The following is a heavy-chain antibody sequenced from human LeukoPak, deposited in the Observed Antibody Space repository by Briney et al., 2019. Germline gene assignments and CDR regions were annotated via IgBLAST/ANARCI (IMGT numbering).Heavy chain of an antibody. CDR2: ISGSGGST. J-gene: IGHJ4*02. CDR3: AKDVGSSGYYYIYFDY. D-gene: IGHD3-22*01. V-gene: IGHV3-23*01. CDR1: GFTFSSYA. Sequence: GGSLRLSCAASGFTFSSYAISWVRQAPGRGLEWVSSISGSGGSTYYADSVEGRFTISRDNSKNTLYLQMNSLRAEDTAVYYCAKDVGSSGYYYIYFDYWGQGTLVTVSS.